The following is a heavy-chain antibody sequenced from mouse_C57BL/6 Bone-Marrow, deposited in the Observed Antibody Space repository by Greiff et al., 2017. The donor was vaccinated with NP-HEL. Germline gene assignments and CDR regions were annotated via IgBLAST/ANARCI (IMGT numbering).Heavy chain of an antibody. J-gene: IGHJ1*03. Sequence: QVQLQQPGAELVKPGASVKLSCKASGYTFTSYWMQWVKQRPGQGLEWIGEIDPSDSYTNYNQKFKGKATLTVDTYSSTAYMQLSSLTSEDSAVYYCARSGTVVANWYFDVWGTGTTVTVSS. D-gene: IGHD1-1*01. CDR1: GYTFTSYW. CDR3: ARSGTVVANWYFDV. V-gene: IGHV1-50*01. CDR2: IDPSDSYT.